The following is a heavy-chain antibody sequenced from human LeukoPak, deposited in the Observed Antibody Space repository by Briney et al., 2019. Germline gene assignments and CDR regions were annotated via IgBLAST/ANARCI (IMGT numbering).Heavy chain of an antibody. D-gene: IGHD3-22*01. Sequence: PGGSLRLSCAASGFTVSSNFMAWVRQAPGKGLEWFSVIYGGGSTYYADSVKGRFTISRDNAKNTLYLQMNSLRAEDTAVYYCAREGYYDSSGYWGWSDYWGQGTLVTVSS. J-gene: IGHJ4*02. CDR1: GFTVSSNF. V-gene: IGHV3-66*01. CDR3: AREGYYDSSGYWGWSDY. CDR2: IYGGGST.